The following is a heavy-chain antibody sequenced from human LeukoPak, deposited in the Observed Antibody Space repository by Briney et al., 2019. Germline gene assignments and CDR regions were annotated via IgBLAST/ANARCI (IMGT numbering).Heavy chain of an antibody. V-gene: IGHV3-21*06. CDR1: GFTFNQYS. Sequence: GRSLRLSCVASGFTFNQYSMNWVRQAPGKGLEWVSSIGKTSNYIYYADSVKGRFTISRDNAKNSLYLQMNSLRAEDTAVYYCVSRYIDWFVPAGVWGQGTTVTVSS. J-gene: IGHJ6*02. CDR2: IGKTSNYI. D-gene: IGHD3-9*01. CDR3: VSRYIDWFVPAGV.